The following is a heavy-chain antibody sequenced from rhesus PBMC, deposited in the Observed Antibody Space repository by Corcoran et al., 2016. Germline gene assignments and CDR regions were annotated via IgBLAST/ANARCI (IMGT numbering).Heavy chain of an antibody. CDR1: GVSISSNW. J-gene: IGHJ4*01. V-gene: IGHV4-147*01. D-gene: IGHD5-36*02. CDR3: ARRLATVTLSYFDY. Sequence: QLQLQVSGPGLVKPSETLSLTCAVSGVSISSNWWHWIRQPPGQGLEWVGRISGSSGSTSYKPSRKSRVTISTDTSKNQFSLKLSSVTAADTAVYYCARRLATVTLSYFDYWGQGVLVTVSS. CDR2: ISGSSGST.